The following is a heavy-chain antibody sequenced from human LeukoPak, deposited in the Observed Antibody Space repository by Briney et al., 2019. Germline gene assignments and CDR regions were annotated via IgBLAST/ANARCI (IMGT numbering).Heavy chain of an antibody. J-gene: IGHJ6*02. Sequence: GASVKVSCKASGGTFSSYAISWVRQAPGQGLEWMGRIIPIFGIANYAQKFQGRVTITADKSTSTAYMELSSLRSEDTAVYYCARCIAAASGGYYYYYGMDVWGQGTTVTVSS. CDR2: IIPIFGIA. D-gene: IGHD6-13*01. CDR1: GGTFSSYA. CDR3: ARCIAAASGGYYYYYGMDV. V-gene: IGHV1-69*04.